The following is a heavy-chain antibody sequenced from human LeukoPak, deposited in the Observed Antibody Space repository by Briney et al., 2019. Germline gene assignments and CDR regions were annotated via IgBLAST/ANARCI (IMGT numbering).Heavy chain of an antibody. Sequence: SETLSLTCAVYGGSFSGYYWSWIRQPPGKGLEWIGYIYYSGSTNYNPSLKSRVTISVDTSKNQFSLKLSSVTAADTAVYYCARGGDWGQGTLVTVSS. CDR1: GGSFSGYY. J-gene: IGHJ4*02. V-gene: IGHV4-59*12. CDR3: ARGGD. D-gene: IGHD3-10*01. CDR2: IYYSGST.